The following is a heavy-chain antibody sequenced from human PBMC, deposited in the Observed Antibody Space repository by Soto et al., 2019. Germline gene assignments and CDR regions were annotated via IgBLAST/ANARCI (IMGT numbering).Heavy chain of an antibody. CDR3: ASQLQGSRRKYYFHF. Sequence: QVQLVESGGALVKPGGSLRLSCAASGFNFSDFYISWIRQAPGKGLEWVSFISATGETIYYAESEKGRFTISRDNAQNSLDLQMNSLRDEDTAIYYCASQLQGSRRKYYFHFWGQGTLVTVSS. V-gene: IGHV3-11*01. CDR1: GFNFSDFY. D-gene: IGHD1-26*01. CDR2: ISATGETI. J-gene: IGHJ4*02.